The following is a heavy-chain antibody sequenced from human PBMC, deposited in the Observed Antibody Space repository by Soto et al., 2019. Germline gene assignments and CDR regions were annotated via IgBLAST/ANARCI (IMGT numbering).Heavy chain of an antibody. J-gene: IGHJ3*02. CDR1: GFTFTSSA. V-gene: IGHV1-58*01. CDR3: AAGRLTRGYSGYETPGAFDI. CDR2: IVVGSGNT. D-gene: IGHD5-12*01. Sequence: SVKVSCKASGFTFTSSAVQWVRQARGQRPEWIGWIVVGSGNTNYAQKFQERVTITRDMSTSTAYMELSSLRSEDTAVYYCAAGRLTRGYSGYETPGAFDIWGQGTMVTVSS.